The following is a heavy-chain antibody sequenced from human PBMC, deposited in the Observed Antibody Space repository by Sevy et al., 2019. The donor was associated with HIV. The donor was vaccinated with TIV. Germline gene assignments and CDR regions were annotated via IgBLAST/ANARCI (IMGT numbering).Heavy chain of an antibody. CDR3: ARHGLAGNWFDP. J-gene: IGHJ5*02. CDR2: IYYSGST. CDR1: GGSISSSSYY. Sequence: SETLSLTCTVSGGSISSSSYYWGWIRQPPGKGLEWIGSIYYSGSTYDNPSLKSRVTISVDTSKNQFSLKLSSVTAADTAVYYCARHGLAGNWFDPWGQGTLVTVSS. V-gene: IGHV4-39*01.